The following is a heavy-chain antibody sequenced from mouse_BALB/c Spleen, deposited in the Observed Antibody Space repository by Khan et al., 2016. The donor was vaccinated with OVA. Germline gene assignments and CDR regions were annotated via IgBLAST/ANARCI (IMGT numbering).Heavy chain of an antibody. J-gene: IGHJ3*01. Sequence: VQLQESGPGLVQPSQSLSITCTVSGFSLDNYSVHWIRQSPGKGLEWLGVIWSAGSTDYNAAFISRLTITKDNSRSQVFFKVINLRPNDTAIYYWARRGYDYGRGALFAYWGQGTLVTDSA. CDR2: IWSAGST. D-gene: IGHD2-4*01. V-gene: IGHV2-2*02. CDR3: ARRGYDYGRGALFAY. CDR1: GFSLDNYS.